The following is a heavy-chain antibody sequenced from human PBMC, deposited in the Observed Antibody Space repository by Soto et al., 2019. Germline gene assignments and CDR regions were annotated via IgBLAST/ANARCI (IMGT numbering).Heavy chain of an antibody. J-gene: IGHJ4*02. CDR1: GLTFNTYS. CDR3: ARELGYCGGGSCHYFDS. CDR2: ISRSSDYI. D-gene: IGHD2-15*01. Sequence: GGSLRLSCAASGLTFNTYSMNWVRQAPGKGLEWVSSISRSSDYIYYADSVRGRFTISRDNSKNSLYLQMNSLRVEDTAIYYCARELGYCGGGSCHYFDSWGQGTLVTVSS. V-gene: IGHV3-21*01.